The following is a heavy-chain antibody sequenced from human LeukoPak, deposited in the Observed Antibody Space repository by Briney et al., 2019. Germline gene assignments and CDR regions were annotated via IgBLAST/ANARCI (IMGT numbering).Heavy chain of an antibody. CDR2: IYPGDSDA. Sequence: PGESLKISCTGSGYTFSSYWIGWVRQMPGKGLEWVGIIYPGDSDARYSPSFEGQVTISVDKSISTAYLQWSSLKASDTAMYYCARLSSSWLAVDSWGQGTLVTVSS. J-gene: IGHJ4*02. CDR3: ARLSSSWLAVDS. D-gene: IGHD6-13*01. CDR1: GYTFSSYW. V-gene: IGHV5-51*03.